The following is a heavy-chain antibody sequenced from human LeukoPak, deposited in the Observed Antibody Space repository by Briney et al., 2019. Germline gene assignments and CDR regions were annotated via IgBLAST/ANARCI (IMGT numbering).Heavy chain of an antibody. CDR2: VYSGTN. D-gene: IGHD1-26*01. Sequence: SSETLSLTCTVSGGSVAGNYWSWIRQSPEKGLEWIGFVYSGTNNYNPSLRGRVTISEDTSKNQFSLKLTSVTAADTAVYYCVKGGQWDLLLAWGHGTPVSVSA. CDR3: VKGGQWDLLLA. V-gene: IGHV4-59*02. J-gene: IGHJ5*01. CDR1: GGSVAGNY.